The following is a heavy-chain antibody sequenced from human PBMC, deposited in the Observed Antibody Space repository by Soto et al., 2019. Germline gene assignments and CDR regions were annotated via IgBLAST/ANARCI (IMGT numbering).Heavy chain of an antibody. CDR1: GGPISSGDYN. Sequence: SETLSLTCTVSGGPISSGDYNWSWIRQPPGKGLEWIGNIYYSGSTYYNPSLKSRVTISVDTSKNQFSLKLSSVTAADTAVYYCARVGGFGATTIDYWGQGTLVTVSS. J-gene: IGHJ4*02. CDR3: ARVGGFGATTIDY. V-gene: IGHV4-30-4*01. D-gene: IGHD3-10*01. CDR2: IYYSGST.